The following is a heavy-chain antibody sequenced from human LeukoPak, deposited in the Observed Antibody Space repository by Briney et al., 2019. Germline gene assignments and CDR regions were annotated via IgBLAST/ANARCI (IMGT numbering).Heavy chain of an antibody. J-gene: IGHJ5*02. CDR3: ARRGAGQIPATQGWFDP. D-gene: IGHD6-19*01. CDR1: GGSFSGYY. V-gene: IGHV4-34*01. CDR2: INHSGST. Sequence: SETLSLTCAVYGGSFSGYYWSWIRQPPGKWLEWIGEINHSGSTNYNPSLKSRVTISVDTSKNQFSVTAADTAVYYCARRGAGQIPATQGWFDPWGQGTLVTVSS.